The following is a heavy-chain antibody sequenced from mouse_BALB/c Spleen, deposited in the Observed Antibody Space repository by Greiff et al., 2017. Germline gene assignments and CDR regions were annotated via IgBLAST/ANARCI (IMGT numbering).Heavy chain of an antibody. J-gene: IGHJ3*01. CDR1: GFTFSSYG. CDR2: ISSGGSYT. D-gene: IGHD2-14*01. CDR3: ARRGYRYDGFAY. Sequence: EVQGVESGGDLVKPGGSLKLSCAASGFTFSSYGMSWVRQTPDKRLEWVATISSGGSYTYYPDSVKGRFTITRDNAKNTLYLQMSSLKSEDTAMDYCARRGYRYDGFAYWGQGTLVTVSA. V-gene: IGHV5-6*01.